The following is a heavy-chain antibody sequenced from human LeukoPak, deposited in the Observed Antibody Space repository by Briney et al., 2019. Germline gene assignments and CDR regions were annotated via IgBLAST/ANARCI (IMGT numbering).Heavy chain of an antibody. CDR3: ARDKVVSADNWFDP. D-gene: IGHD3-22*01. CDR1: GGPISSYY. V-gene: IGHV4-4*07. CDR2: IYTSGST. Sequence: SETLSLTCTVSGGPISSYYWSWIRQPAGKGLEWIGRIYTSGSTNYNPPLKSRVTMSVDTSKNQFSLKLSSVTAADTAVYYCARDKVVSADNWFDPWGQGTLVTVSS. J-gene: IGHJ5*02.